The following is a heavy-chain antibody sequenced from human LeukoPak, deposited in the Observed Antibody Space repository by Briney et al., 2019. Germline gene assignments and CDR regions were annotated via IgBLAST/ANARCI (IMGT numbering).Heavy chain of an antibody. Sequence: PGGSLRLSCAASGFTFSNYWMHWVRQAPGKGPVWVSRINSDGSTTSYADSVKGRFTISRDNAKNTLYLQMNSLRAEDTAVYYCARGASGYSYGWGQGTLVTVSS. CDR2: INSDGSTT. CDR3: ARGASGYSYG. V-gene: IGHV3-74*01. D-gene: IGHD5-18*01. CDR1: GFTFSNYW. J-gene: IGHJ4*02.